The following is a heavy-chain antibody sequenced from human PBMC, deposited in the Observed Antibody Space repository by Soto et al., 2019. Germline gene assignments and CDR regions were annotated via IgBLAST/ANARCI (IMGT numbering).Heavy chain of an antibody. D-gene: IGHD3-10*01. J-gene: IGHJ4*02. V-gene: IGHV3-15*01. Sequence: PGGSLRLSCAASGFTFSNAWMSWVRQAPGKGLEWVGRIKSKTDGGTTDYAAPVKGRFTISRDDSKNTLYLQMNSLKTEDTAVYYCTTYITMVRGGPPDYWGQGTLVTVSS. CDR3: TTYITMVRGGPPDY. CDR2: IKSKTDGGTT. CDR1: GFTFSNAW.